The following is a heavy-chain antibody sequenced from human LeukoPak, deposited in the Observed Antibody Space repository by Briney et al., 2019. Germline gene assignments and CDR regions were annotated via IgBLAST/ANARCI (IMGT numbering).Heavy chain of an antibody. D-gene: IGHD4-17*01. CDR1: GYILKELF. J-gene: IGHJ6*02. Sequence: ASVKVSCKVSGYILKELFIHWVRQAPGKGLEWMGGFDPEDGEALYAQKFQGRVTMTDDTSTDTAYMELSSLKSEDTAVYYCATGTTEGMDVWGQGTTVTVSS. V-gene: IGHV1-24*01. CDR2: FDPEDGEA. CDR3: ATGTTEGMDV.